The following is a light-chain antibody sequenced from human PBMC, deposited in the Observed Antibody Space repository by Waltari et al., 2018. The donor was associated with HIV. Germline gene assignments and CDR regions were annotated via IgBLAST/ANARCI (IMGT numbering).Light chain of an antibody. CDR3: QQDGSSPPIT. J-gene: IGKJ5*01. V-gene: IGKV3-20*01. Sequence: EIVLTQSPGTLSLSPGERATRSCRASQSLSSNYLAWYQEKPGQAPRLLIYAASSRASGIPDRFSGSGAGTDFTLTISRLEPEDFAVYYCQQDGSSPPITFGQGTRLEIK. CDR1: QSLSSNY. CDR2: AAS.